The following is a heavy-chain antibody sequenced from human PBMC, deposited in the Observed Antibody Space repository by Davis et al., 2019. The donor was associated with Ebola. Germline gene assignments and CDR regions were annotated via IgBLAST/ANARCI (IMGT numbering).Heavy chain of an antibody. Sequence: ASVKVSCKASGYTFGTYDFNWVRQAPGQGLEWMGWMNPNSGMTGYAQKFQGRVTMTRDTSISTVYMELSSLRYDDTADYYCARGHNYAHEYWGQGTLVTVSS. CDR3: ARGHNYAHEY. V-gene: IGHV1-8*01. J-gene: IGHJ4*02. CDR2: MNPNSGMT. CDR1: GYTFGTYD. D-gene: IGHD4-11*01.